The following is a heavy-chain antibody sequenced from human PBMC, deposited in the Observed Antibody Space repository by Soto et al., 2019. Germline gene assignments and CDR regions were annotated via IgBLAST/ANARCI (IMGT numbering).Heavy chain of an antibody. CDR3: ATLLYYYDSSGYYGRPFFDY. CDR1: GYTFTSYG. Sequence: ASVKVSCKASGYTFTSYGISWVRQAPGQGLEWMGWISAYNGNTNYAQKLQGRVTMTTDTSTSTAYMELSSLRSEDTAVYYCATLLYYYDSSGYYGRPFFDYWGQGTLVTVSS. V-gene: IGHV1-18*01. CDR2: ISAYNGNT. D-gene: IGHD3-22*01. J-gene: IGHJ4*02.